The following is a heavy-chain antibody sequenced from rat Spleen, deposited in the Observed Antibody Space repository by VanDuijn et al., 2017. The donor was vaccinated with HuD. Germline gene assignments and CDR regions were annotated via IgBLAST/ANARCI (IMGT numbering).Heavy chain of an antibody. Sequence: EVRLVESGGALVQPGRPLKISCTDSKLNFSDYDMAWVRQTPAKGLEWIASISTAGTNTYYRDSVKGRFTISRDDAKNTQYLQMNSLRSEDTATYYCTAGGGYWDYWGQGVMVTVSS. CDR3: TAGGGYWDY. CDR2: ISTAGTNT. D-gene: IGHD1-11*01. J-gene: IGHJ2*01. V-gene: IGHV5S13*01. CDR1: KLNFSDYD.